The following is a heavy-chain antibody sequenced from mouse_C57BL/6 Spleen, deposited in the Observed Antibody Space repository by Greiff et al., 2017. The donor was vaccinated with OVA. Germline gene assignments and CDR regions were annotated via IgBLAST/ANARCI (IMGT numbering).Heavy chain of an antibody. CDR1: GFTFSDYY. D-gene: IGHD1-1*01. V-gene: IGHV5-16*01. CDR2: INYDGSST. J-gene: IGHJ2*01. Sequence: EVKLMESEGGLVQPGSSMKLSCTASGFTFSDYYMAWVRQVPEKGLEWVANINYDGSSTYYLDSLKSRFIISRDNAKNILYLQMSSLKSEDTATYYCAREIVITTVVESYYFDYWGQGTTLTVSS. CDR3: AREIVITTVVESYYFDY.